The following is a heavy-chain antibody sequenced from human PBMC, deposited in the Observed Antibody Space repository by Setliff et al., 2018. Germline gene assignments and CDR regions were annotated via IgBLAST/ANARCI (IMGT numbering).Heavy chain of an antibody. CDR2: ISPYSGNA. CDR1: GYTFVDYG. Sequence: ASVKVSCKASGYTFVDYGVTWVRQAPGQGLEWVGWISPYSGNAYSAPKFQGRLSLTTDTSTTTAYLELRSLRSDDSAVYFCSRLVRFCTRTVCQRLSGDDLWGQGTRVTVS. V-gene: IGHV1-18*01. D-gene: IGHD3-10*01. CDR3: SRLVRFCTRTVCQRLSGDDL. J-gene: IGHJ5*02.